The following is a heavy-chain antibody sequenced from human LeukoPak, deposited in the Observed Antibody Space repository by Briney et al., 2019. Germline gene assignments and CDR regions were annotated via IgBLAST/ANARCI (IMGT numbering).Heavy chain of an antibody. CDR1: GFTFSNYA. Sequence: GGSLRLSCAASGFTFSNYAMGWVRQDPGKGLEWVSAISGRCGSTYYSDALNGRVTISRDNSKNTLYPQMNSLMAEDTAVHYCAKASGTSGYYSRDAVDIWGQGTMVTVSS. V-gene: IGHV3-23*01. CDR3: AKASGTSGYYSRDAVDI. CDR2: ISGRCGST. J-gene: IGHJ3*02. D-gene: IGHD3-22*01.